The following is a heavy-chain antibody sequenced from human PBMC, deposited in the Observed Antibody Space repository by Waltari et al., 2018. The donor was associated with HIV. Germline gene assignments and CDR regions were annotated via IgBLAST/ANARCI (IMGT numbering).Heavy chain of an antibody. J-gene: IGHJ4*02. CDR1: GGSFTAYY. D-gene: IGHD2-2*01. CDR2: IKPSGST. CDR3: ARCALPGLFDY. Sequence: QAQLQQWGAGLLKPLETLSLTCAVYGGSFTAYYWNWIRQSQGEGLEWVGEIKPSGSTNYQSSLKRRVTISVEASKNQFSMKLTSVTAADMALYYGARCALPGLFDYWGQGTLVTVSS. V-gene: IGHV4-34*01.